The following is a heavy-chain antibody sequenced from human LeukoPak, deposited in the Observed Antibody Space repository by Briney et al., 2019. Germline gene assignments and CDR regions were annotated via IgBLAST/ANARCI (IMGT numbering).Heavy chain of an antibody. Sequence: GGSLRLSCAASGFTFRTYSIHWVRQAPGKGLEWVSAISGSGGSTYYADSVKGRFTISRDNSKNTLYLQMNSLRAEDTAVYYCATSIAVAGTGFDYWGQGTLVTVSS. V-gene: IGHV3-23*01. D-gene: IGHD6-19*01. CDR3: ATSIAVAGTGFDY. J-gene: IGHJ4*02. CDR2: ISGSGGST. CDR1: GFTFRTYS.